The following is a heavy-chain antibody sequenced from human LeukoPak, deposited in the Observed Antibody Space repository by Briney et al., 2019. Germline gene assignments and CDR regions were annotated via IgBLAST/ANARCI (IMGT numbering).Heavy chain of an antibody. D-gene: IGHD6-13*01. CDR2: IKGDGSAK. Sequence: GGSLRLSCAASGFAFSDSWMTWIRQAPGKGLEWVAFIKGDGSAKKYVDSVKGRFTISRDNAKNSLFLQMNSLRAEDTAVYYCARGLRQQLDYWGQGTLVTVSS. CDR3: ARGLRQQLDY. CDR1: GFAFSDSW. J-gene: IGHJ4*02. V-gene: IGHV3-7*01.